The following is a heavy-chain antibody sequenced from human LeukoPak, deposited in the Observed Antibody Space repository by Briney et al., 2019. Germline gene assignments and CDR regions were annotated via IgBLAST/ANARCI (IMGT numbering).Heavy chain of an antibody. CDR3: AVGYYDFWSGQKNDLRPSFDY. V-gene: IGHV1-69*13. CDR2: IIPIFGTA. D-gene: IGHD3-3*01. J-gene: IGHJ4*02. CDR1: GGTFSSYA. Sequence: SVKVSCKASGGTFSSYAISWVRQAPGQGLEWMGGIIPIFGTANYAQKFQGRVTITADESTSTDYMELSSLRSEDTAVYYCAVGYYDFWSGQKNDLRPSFDYWGQGTLVTVSS.